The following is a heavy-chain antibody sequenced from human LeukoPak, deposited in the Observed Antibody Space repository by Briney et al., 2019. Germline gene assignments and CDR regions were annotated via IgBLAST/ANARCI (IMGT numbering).Heavy chain of an antibody. V-gene: IGHV1-18*01. CDR2: ISAYNGNT. D-gene: IGHD2-2*01. Sequence: ASVKVSCKASGYTFTSYGISWVRQAPGQGLEWMGWISAYNGNTNYAQKLQGRVTMTTDTSTSTAYMELRSLRSDDTAVYYCARIKERIKYCSSTSCSYYFDYWGQGTLVTVSS. CDR1: GYTFTSYG. J-gene: IGHJ4*02. CDR3: ARIKERIKYCSSTSCSYYFDY.